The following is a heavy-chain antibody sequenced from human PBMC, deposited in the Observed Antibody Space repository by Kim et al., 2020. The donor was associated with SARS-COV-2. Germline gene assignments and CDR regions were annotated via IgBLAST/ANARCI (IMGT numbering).Heavy chain of an antibody. Sequence: SVKVSCKASGGTFSSYAISWVRQAPGQGLEWMGRIIPILGIANYAQKFQGRVTITADKSTSTAYMELSSLRSEDTAVYYCARVHGDYYFDYWGQGTLVTVSS. CDR2: IIPILGIA. V-gene: IGHV1-69*04. CDR3: ARVHGDYYFDY. D-gene: IGHD4-17*01. CDR1: GGTFSSYA. J-gene: IGHJ4*02.